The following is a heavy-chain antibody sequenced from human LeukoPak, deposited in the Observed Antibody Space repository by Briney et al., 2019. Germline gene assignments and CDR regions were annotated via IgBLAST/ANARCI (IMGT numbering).Heavy chain of an antibody. CDR2: ISSSSSTI. J-gene: IGHJ5*02. V-gene: IGHV3-48*02. CDR3: ARGRMAVAPNWFDP. Sequence: GGSLRLSCAASGFTFSSYSMNWVRQAPGKGLEWLSYISSSSSTIYYADSVKGRFTISRDNAKNSLYLQMNSLRDEDTAVYYCARGRMAVAPNWFDPWGQGTLVTVSS. D-gene: IGHD6-19*01. CDR1: GFTFSSYS.